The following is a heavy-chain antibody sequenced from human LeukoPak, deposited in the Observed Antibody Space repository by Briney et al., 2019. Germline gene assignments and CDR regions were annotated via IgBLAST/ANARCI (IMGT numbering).Heavy chain of an antibody. CDR2: IKSKTDGGTT. CDR3: TTDRGKKLRYLHYYYYYMDV. CDR1: GFTFSNAW. J-gene: IGHJ6*03. V-gene: IGHV3-15*01. D-gene: IGHD3-9*01. Sequence: GGSLRLSCAASGFTFSNAWMSWVRQAPGKGLEWVGRIKSKTDGGTTDYAAPVKGRFTISRDDSKNTLYLQMNSLKTEDTAVYYCTTDRGKKLRYLHYYYYYMDVWGKGPTVTVSS.